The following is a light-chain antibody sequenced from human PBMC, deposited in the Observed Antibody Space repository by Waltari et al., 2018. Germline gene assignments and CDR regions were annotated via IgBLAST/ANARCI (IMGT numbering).Light chain of an antibody. CDR1: QGIGSY. Sequence: DIQLTQSPSFLSTSVGDRVTIACRASQGIGSYLAWYQQKPGKAPQLLIHAASTLQSGVPSRFSGSGSGTEFTLTISSLQPEDCATYYCQQLNSYPLTFGPGTKVDIK. CDR2: AAS. CDR3: QQLNSYPLT. J-gene: IGKJ3*01. V-gene: IGKV1-9*01.